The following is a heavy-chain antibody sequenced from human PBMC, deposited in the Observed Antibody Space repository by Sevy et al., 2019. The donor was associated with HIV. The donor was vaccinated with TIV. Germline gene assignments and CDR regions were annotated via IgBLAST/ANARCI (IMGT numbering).Heavy chain of an antibody. J-gene: IGHJ4*02. D-gene: IGHD5-12*01. CDR1: GFIVSSNY. CDR2: IYSGGNT. V-gene: IGHV3-53*01. CDR3: ARDPGYSGYDWGALTYYFDY. Sequence: GGSLRLSCAVSGFIVSSNYMTWVRQAPGKGLEWVSVIYSGGNTFYADSVRGRFTISRDNSKNTLYLQMNSLRAEDTAVYYCARDPGYSGYDWGALTYYFDYWGQGTLVTVSS.